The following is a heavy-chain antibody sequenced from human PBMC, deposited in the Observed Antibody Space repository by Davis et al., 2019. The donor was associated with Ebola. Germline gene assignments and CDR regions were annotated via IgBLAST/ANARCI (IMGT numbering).Heavy chain of an antibody. D-gene: IGHD5-12*01. CDR1: GFTFSDYY. CDR2: INSDGSST. Sequence: HTGGSLRLSCAASGFTFSDYYMSWIRQAPGKGLVWVSRINSDGSSTSYADSVKGRFTISRDNAKNTAYLQMNSLKTEDTAVYYCTTDLYEYSGFTYFDYWGQGTLVTVSS. J-gene: IGHJ4*02. CDR3: TTDLYEYSGFTYFDY. V-gene: IGHV3-74*01.